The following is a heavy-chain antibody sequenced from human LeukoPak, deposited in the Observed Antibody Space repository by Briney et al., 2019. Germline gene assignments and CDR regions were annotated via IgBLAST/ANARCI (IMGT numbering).Heavy chain of an antibody. CDR3: AKTRPLDSSSWSHGDY. CDR2: ISGIGDST. J-gene: IGHJ4*02. D-gene: IGHD6-13*01. V-gene: IGHV3-23*01. CDR1: GFTFSSYA. Sequence: EGSLRLSCAASGFTFSSYAMSWVRQAPGKGLEWVSAISGIGDSTYYGSSVKGRFTISRDNSKTTLYLQMNRLRAEDTAVYYCAKTRPLDSSSWSHGDYWGQGTLVTVSS.